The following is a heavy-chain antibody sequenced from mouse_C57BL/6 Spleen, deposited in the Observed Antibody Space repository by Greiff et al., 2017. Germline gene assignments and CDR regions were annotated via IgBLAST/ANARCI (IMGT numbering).Heavy chain of an antibody. CDR1: GYTFTSYW. J-gene: IGHJ4*01. Sequence: QVQLQQPGAELVMPGASVKLSCKASGYTFTSYWMHWVKQRPGQGLEWIGEIDPSDSYTNYNQKFKGKSTLTVDKSSSTAYMQLSSLTSEDSAVYYCARGGGNYGGDYWGQGTSVTVSS. CDR3: ARGGGNYGGDY. V-gene: IGHV1-69*01. CDR2: IDPSDSYT. D-gene: IGHD2-1*01.